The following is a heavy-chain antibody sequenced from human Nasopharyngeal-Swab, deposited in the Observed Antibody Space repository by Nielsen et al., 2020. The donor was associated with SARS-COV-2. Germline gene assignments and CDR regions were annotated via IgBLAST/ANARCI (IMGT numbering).Heavy chain of an antibody. V-gene: IGHV4-31*03. Sequence: LSCTVSGGSISSGGYYWSWIRQHPGKGLEWIGYIYYSGSTYYNPSLKSRVTISVDTSKNQFSLKLSSVTAADTAVYYCARDRRAQSGRGFGEPWNYYGMDVWGQGTTVTVSS. CDR3: ARDRRAQSGRGFGEPWNYYGMDV. CDR1: GGSISSGGYY. CDR2: IYYSGST. D-gene: IGHD3-10*01. J-gene: IGHJ6*02.